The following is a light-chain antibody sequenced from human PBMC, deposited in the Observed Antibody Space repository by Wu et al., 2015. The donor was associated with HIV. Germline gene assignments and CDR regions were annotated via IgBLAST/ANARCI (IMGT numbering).Light chain of an antibody. Sequence: DIQMTQSPSTLSAAVGDRVTITCRASQSIDPALAWYQQKPGKAPKLLIYLTSTLDSGIPSRFSGSGSGTDFTLTISNLQPDDFATYYCQQHRYYPLTFGGGTRVEI. J-gene: IGKJ4*01. CDR3: QQHRYYPLT. V-gene: IGKV1-5*03. CDR1: QSIDPA. CDR2: LTS.